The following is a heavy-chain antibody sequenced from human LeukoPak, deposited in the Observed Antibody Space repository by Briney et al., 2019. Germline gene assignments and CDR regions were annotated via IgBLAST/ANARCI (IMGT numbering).Heavy chain of an antibody. V-gene: IGHV3-64*01. CDR3: ARGDITIFGVVTHHPCGMDV. CDR2: VSSNGGST. Sequence: GGSLRLSCAASGFTFSSYAMHWVRQAPGKGLEYVSAVSSNGGSTYYANSVKGRFTISRDNSKNTLYLQMGSLRPEDMAVYYCARGDITIFGVVTHHPCGMDVWGQGTTVTVSS. J-gene: IGHJ6*02. CDR1: GFTFSSYA. D-gene: IGHD3-3*01.